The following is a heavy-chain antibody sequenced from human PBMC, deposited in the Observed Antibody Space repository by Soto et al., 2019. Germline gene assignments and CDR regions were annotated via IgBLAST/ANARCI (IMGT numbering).Heavy chain of an antibody. J-gene: IGHJ3*02. Sequence: SETLSLTCTVSGGSISSGGYYWSWIRQHPGKGLEWIGYIYYSGSTYYNPSLKSRVTISVDTSKNQFSLKLSSVTAADTAVYYCAREEAGIHAFDIWGQGTMVTVSS. CDR3: AREEAGIHAFDI. CDR1: GGSISSGGYY. D-gene: IGHD6-13*01. V-gene: IGHV4-31*03. CDR2: IYYSGST.